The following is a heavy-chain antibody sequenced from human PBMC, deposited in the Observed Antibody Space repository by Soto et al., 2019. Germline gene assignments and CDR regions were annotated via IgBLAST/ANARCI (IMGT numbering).Heavy chain of an antibody. CDR2: INANSGGT. V-gene: IGHV1-2*02. CDR3: ARGPRYTSSWQNCFDP. J-gene: IGHJ5*02. CDR1: GFSLTDHY. D-gene: IGHD6-13*01. Sequence: ASVKVSCKSSGFSLTDHYLHWVREAPGQGLEWVGWINANSGGTKYAQKFQGRVAMTRDTSIPTVYMELSRLRSEDTAVYCCARGPRYTSSWQNCFDPCGQGTLVTVSS.